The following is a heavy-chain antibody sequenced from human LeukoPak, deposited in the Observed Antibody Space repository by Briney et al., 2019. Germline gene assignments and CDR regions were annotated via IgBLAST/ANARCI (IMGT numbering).Heavy chain of an antibody. CDR3: AKDGRSGYSSGWYGDPLYYFDY. Sequence: PGRSLRLSCAASGFTFSSYGMHWVRQAPGKGLEWVAVIWYDGSNKYYADSVKGRFTISRDNSKNTLYLQMNSLRAEDTAVYYCAKDGRSGYSSGWYGDPLYYFDYWGQGTLVTVSS. D-gene: IGHD6-19*01. V-gene: IGHV3-33*06. J-gene: IGHJ4*02. CDR1: GFTFSSYG. CDR2: IWYDGSNK.